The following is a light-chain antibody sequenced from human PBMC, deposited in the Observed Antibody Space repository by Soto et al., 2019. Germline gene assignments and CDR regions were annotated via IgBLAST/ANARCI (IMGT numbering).Light chain of an antibody. CDR2: RAS. Sequence: EIVLTQSPGTLSLSPGERATLACRASQSVSSSYLAWYQQKPGQAPRLLISRASSRATGIPDRFSGSGSGTDFTLTISRLEPEDFAVYYCQQYGSSSWTFGQGTKVDIK. J-gene: IGKJ1*01. V-gene: IGKV3-20*01. CDR3: QQYGSSSWT. CDR1: QSVSSSY.